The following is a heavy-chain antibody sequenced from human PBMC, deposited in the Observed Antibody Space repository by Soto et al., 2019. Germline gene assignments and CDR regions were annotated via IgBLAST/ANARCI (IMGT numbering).Heavy chain of an antibody. CDR2: ISGSGGST. J-gene: IGHJ6*03. CDR3: ATLYDFWSGRYYYYMDV. V-gene: IGHV3-23*01. Sequence: GGSLRLSCAASGFTFSSYAMSWVRQAPGKGLEWVSAISGSGGSTYYADSVKGRFTISRHNSKNTLYLQMNSLRAEDTAVYYCATLYDFWSGRYYYYMDVWGKGTTVTVSS. D-gene: IGHD3-3*01. CDR1: GFTFSSYA.